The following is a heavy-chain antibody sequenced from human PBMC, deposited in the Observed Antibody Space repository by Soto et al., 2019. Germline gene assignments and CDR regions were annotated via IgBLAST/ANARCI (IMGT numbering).Heavy chain of an antibody. V-gene: IGHV5-10-1*01. J-gene: IGHJ6*02. CDR3: ARLIHYYGSGSGPDYYYYGMXV. D-gene: IGHD3-10*01. Sequence: GESLKISCKGSGYSFTSYWISWVRQMPGKGLEWMGRIDPSDSYTNYSPSFQGHVTISADKSISTAYLQWSSLKASDTAMYYCARLIHYYGSGSGPDYYYYGMXVWGQGTTVTVSS. CDR1: GYSFTSYW. CDR2: IDPSDSYT.